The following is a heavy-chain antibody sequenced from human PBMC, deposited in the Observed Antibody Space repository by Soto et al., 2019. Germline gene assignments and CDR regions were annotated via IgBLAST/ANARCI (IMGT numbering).Heavy chain of an antibody. D-gene: IGHD3-22*01. J-gene: IGHJ5*02. V-gene: IGHV4-4*02. CDR1: GGSISSSNW. CDR3: ARDLEYYYDSSGYLNWFDP. CDR2: IYHSGST. Sequence: PSETLSLTCAVSGGSISSSNWWSWVRQPPGKGLEWIGEIYHSGSTNYNPSLKSRVTISVDKSKNQFSLKLSSVTAADTAVYYCARDLEYYYDSSGYLNWFDPWGQGTLVTVS.